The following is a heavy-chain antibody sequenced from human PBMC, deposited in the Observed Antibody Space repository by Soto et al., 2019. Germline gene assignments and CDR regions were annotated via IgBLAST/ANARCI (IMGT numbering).Heavy chain of an antibody. J-gene: IGHJ4*02. CDR2: IYYSGST. CDR3: GRHRPVIEVNNNHPLDS. V-gene: IGHV4-59*08. CDR1: GVSISTYY. D-gene: IGHD3-22*01. Sequence: QVPLQESGPGLVKPSETLSLTCSVSGVSISTYYWSWIRQPPGKGLEWIAYIYYSGSTKYNPSLKSRVTISVDTSKNELSLKLSSVSAADTAVYYCGRHRPVIEVNNNHPLDSWGQETPVTGSS.